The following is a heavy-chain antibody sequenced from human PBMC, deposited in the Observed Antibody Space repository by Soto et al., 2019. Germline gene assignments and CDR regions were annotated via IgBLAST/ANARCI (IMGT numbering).Heavy chain of an antibody. J-gene: IGHJ6*03. CDR3: ARWPAASYYYYYYMDV. D-gene: IGHD6-13*01. CDR2: ISSSSSYI. CDR1: GFTFSSYS. Sequence: GGSLRLSCAASGFTFSSYSMNWVRQAPGKGLEWVSSISSSSSYIYYADSVKGRFTISRDNAKNSLYLQMNSLRAEDTAVYYCARWPAASYYYYYYMDVWGKGTTVTV. V-gene: IGHV3-21*01.